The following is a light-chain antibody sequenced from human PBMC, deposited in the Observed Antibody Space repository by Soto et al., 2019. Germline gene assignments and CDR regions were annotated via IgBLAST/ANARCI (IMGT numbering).Light chain of an antibody. V-gene: IGKV3-11*01. Sequence: EIGLTQSAATLSLSAGERATLSWGASQSVSTYVTYLAWYQQKPGQAPRLLIYDASNRATGIPARFSGSGSGTDFNLTISSLETEDFAVYYCQQRSNWPPVFGGGTKVDI. J-gene: IGKJ4*01. CDR2: DAS. CDR3: QQRSNWPPV. CDR1: QSVSTY.